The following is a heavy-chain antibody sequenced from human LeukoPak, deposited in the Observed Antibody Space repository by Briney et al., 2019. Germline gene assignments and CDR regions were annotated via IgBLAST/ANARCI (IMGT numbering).Heavy chain of an antibody. Sequence: GKXXXXVAFIRYDGSNKYYADSVKGRFTISRDNSKNTLYLQMNSLRAEDTAVYYCAKDGNGITGTTWGQGTLVTVSS. CDR3: AKDGNGITGTT. J-gene: IGHJ4*02. D-gene: IGHD1-7*01. V-gene: IGHV3-30*02. CDR2: IRYDGSNK.